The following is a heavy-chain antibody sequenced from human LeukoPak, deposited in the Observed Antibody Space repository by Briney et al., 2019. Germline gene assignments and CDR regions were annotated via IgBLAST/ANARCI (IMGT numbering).Heavy chain of an antibody. CDR2: IIPIFGTA. J-gene: IGHJ4*02. CDR3: ATLTPWSGDDGGDLGY. Sequence: ASVKVSCKASGGTFSSYAISWVRQAPGQGLEWMGGIIPIFGTANYAQKFQGRVTITTDESTSTAYMELSSLRSEDTAVYYCATLTPWSGDDGGDLGYWGQGTLVTVSS. CDR1: GGTFSSYA. V-gene: IGHV1-69*05. D-gene: IGHD3-3*01.